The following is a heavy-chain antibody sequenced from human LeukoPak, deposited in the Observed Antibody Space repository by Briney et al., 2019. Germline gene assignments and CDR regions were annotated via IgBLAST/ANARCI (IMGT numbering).Heavy chain of an antibody. Sequence: PSETLSLTCTVSGGSISSYYWSWIRQPPGKGLEWIGYIYYSGSTNYNPSLKSRVTISVDTSKNQFSLKLSSVTAADTAVYYCARESLGYCTGGSCYTPFDYWGQGTLVTVSS. CDR3: ARESLGYCTGGSCYTPFDY. D-gene: IGHD2-15*01. J-gene: IGHJ4*02. V-gene: IGHV4-59*01. CDR1: GGSISSYY. CDR2: IYYSGST.